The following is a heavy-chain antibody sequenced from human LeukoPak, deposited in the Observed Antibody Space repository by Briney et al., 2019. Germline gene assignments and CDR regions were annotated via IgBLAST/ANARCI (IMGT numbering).Heavy chain of an antibody. CDR1: GGSFSGYY. Sequence: SETLSLTCAVYGGSFSGYYWSWIRQPPGKGLEWIGEINHSGSTNYNPSLKSRVTISVDTSKNQFSLKLSSVTAADTAVYYCARAPYYYAWGQGTLVTVSS. CDR2: INHSGST. J-gene: IGHJ5*02. D-gene: IGHD3-10*01. V-gene: IGHV4-34*01. CDR3: ARAPYYYA.